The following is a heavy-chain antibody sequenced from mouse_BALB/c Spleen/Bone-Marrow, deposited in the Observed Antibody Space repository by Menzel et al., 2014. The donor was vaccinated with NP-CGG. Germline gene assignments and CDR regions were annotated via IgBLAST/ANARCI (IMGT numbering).Heavy chain of an antibody. CDR1: GYTFTDYY. D-gene: IGHD3-1*01. Sequence: VQLVESGPELVKPGASVKISCKASGYTFTDYYINWVKQKPGQGLEWIGWIYPGSGNTRYNEKFKGKATLTVDTSSSTAYMQLSSLTSEDTAVYFCANLGRYAMDYWGQGTSVTVSS. CDR2: IYPGSGNT. CDR3: ANLGRYAMDY. V-gene: IGHV1-84*02. J-gene: IGHJ4*01.